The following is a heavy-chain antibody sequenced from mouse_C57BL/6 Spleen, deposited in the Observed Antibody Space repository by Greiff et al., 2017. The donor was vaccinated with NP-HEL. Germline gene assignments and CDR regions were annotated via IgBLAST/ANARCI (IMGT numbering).Heavy chain of an antibody. Sequence: VQLQQSGPELVKPGASVKISCKASGYSFSSSWMHWVKQRPGQGLEWIGRIYPGDGDTNYNGKFKGKATLTADKSSRTAYMQLSSLTSEDSAVYFCAGGGYYPFDYWGQGTTLTVSS. V-gene: IGHV1-82*01. D-gene: IGHD2-3*01. CDR2: IYPGDGDT. CDR3: AGGGYYPFDY. CDR1: GYSFSSSW. J-gene: IGHJ2*01.